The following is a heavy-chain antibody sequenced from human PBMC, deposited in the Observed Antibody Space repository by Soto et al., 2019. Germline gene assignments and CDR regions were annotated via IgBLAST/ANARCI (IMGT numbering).Heavy chain of an antibody. CDR1: GGSFSGYY. V-gene: IGHV4-34*01. CDR2: INHSGST. J-gene: IGHJ4*02. CDR3: ARVGSSLAPE. D-gene: IGHD6-13*01. Sequence: SETLSLTCAVYGGSFSGYYWSWIRQPPGKGLEWIGEINHSGSTNYNPSLKSRVTISVDTSKNQFSLKLSSVTAADTAVYYCARVGSSLAPEWCQGTLVPVSS.